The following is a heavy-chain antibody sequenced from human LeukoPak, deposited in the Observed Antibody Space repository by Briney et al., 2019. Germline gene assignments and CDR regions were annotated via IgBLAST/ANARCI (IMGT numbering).Heavy chain of an antibody. V-gene: IGHV1-8*01. D-gene: IGHD1-14*01. CDR3: ARGPRNDP. CDR1: GYPFTTYE. J-gene: IGHJ5*02. CDR2: VHPDTGYA. Sequence: ASVKVSCKTSGYPFTTYEINWVRQAAGQGLEWMGWVHPDTGYADYAQKFQGRVTMTSDTSISTAYMELSSLRSGDTAVYFCARGPRNDPWGQGTLVTVSS.